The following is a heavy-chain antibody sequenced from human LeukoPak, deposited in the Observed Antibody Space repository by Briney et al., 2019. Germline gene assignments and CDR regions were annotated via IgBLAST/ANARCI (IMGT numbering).Heavy chain of an antibody. CDR3: ARDGGDYGDYAPDY. Sequence: PGGSLRLSCAASGFTFSSYSMNWVRQAPGKGLEWVSSISSSSSYIYYADSVKGRFTISRDNSKSTLYLQMNSLRAEDTAVYYCARDGGDYGDYAPDYWGQGTLVTVSS. J-gene: IGHJ4*02. V-gene: IGHV3-21*01. CDR1: GFTFSSYS. D-gene: IGHD4-17*01. CDR2: ISSSSSYI.